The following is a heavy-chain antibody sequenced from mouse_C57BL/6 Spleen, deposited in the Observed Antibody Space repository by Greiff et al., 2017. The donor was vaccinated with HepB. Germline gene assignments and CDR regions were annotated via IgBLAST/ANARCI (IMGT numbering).Heavy chain of an antibody. V-gene: IGHV1-18*01. Sequence: VQLQQSGPELVKPGASVKIPCKASGYTFTDYNMDWVKQSHGKSLEWIGDINPNNGGTIYNQKFKGKATLTVDKSSSTAYMELRSLTSEDTAVYYCARPDYYGSSASAMDYWGQGTSVTVSS. CDR2: INPNNGGT. CDR3: ARPDYYGSSASAMDY. J-gene: IGHJ4*01. CDR1: GYTFTDYN. D-gene: IGHD1-1*01.